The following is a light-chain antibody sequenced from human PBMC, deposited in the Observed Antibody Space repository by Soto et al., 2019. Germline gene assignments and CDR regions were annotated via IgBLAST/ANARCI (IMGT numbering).Light chain of an antibody. J-gene: IGKJ4*01. CDR3: QESFTTRPT. CDR2: AAA. Sequence: DIQMTQSLSSLSASVGDRVTITCRASQSISTFVNWYQQKPGKAPNLLIFAAASLQSGVPSRFSGSGSGTDFTLTISGLLPEDFATYCCQESFTTRPTFGGGAKVQIK. V-gene: IGKV1-39*01. CDR1: QSISTF.